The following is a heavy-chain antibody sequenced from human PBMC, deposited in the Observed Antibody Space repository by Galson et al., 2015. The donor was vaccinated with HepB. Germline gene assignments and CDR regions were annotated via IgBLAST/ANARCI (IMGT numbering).Heavy chain of an antibody. CDR1: GFTFTNYA. J-gene: IGHJ6*02. CDR2: ISNDGSKT. V-gene: IGHV3-30-3*01. D-gene: IGHD2-8*01. Sequence: LRLSCAASGFTFTNYAMHWVRQAPGKGLEWVAVISNDGSKTHYTDSVKGRFTTSRDNSKNTLSLQMNSLRADDTAVYYCAGTSRDYYYGMDLWGQGTTVTVSS. CDR3: AGTSRDYYYGMDL.